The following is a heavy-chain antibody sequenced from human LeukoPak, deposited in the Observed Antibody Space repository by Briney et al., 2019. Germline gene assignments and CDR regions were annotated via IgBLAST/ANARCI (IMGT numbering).Heavy chain of an antibody. CDR3: AKTKSSGWYYFDY. CDR1: GFTFSSYA. V-gene: IGHV3-23*01. D-gene: IGHD6-19*01. J-gene: IGHJ4*02. CDR2: IIGSGGST. Sequence: GGSLRLSCAASGFTFSSYAMSWVRQAPGKGQEWVSAIIGSGGSTYYADSVKGRFTISRDNSKNTLYLQMNSLRAEDTAVYYCAKTKSSGWYYFDYWGQGTLVTVSS.